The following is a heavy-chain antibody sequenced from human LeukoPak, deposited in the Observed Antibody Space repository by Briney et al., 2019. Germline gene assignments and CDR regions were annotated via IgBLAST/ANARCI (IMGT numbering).Heavy chain of an antibody. J-gene: IGHJ5*02. Sequence: ASVKVSCKTSGYVFINYYIHWVRLAPGQGLQWMGWINPRSGATNYAQSFQGRVALTTDTSISTAFMELSNLRPDDTAIYFCARSVTYNWFDPWGQGTRVTVSS. CDR1: GYVFINYY. D-gene: IGHD2-21*02. CDR3: ARSVTYNWFDP. CDR2: INPRSGAT. V-gene: IGHV1-2*02.